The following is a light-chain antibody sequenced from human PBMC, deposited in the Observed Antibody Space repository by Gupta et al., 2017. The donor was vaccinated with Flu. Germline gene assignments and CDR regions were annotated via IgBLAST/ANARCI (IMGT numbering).Light chain of an antibody. CDR1: QSLLHSNGYNY. CDR2: LGS. J-gene: IGKJ2*03. V-gene: IGKV2-28*01. CDR3: RQARQTPRYS. Sequence: IVLTQSPLSLPVTPGEPASISGRSSQSLLHSNGYNYLDWYLQKPGQSPQILIYLGSNRASGVPDRFSGSGSGTDFTLKIIRVEAEDVGVYYCRQARQTPRYSFGQGTKLEIK.